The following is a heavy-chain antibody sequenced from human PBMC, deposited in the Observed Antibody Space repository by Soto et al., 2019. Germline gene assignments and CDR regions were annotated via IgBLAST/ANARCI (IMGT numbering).Heavy chain of an antibody. CDR1: GFTFSSYG. V-gene: IGHV3-33*08. Sequence: GSLRLSCAASGFTFSSYGMHWVRQAPGQGLEWVAVIWYDGSNKYYADSVKGRFTISRDNSKNTLYLQMNSLRAEDTAVYYCARDGNGSGKPSYYFDYWGQGTLVTVSS. CDR3: ARDGNGSGKPSYYFDY. CDR2: IWYDGSNK. J-gene: IGHJ4*02. D-gene: IGHD3-10*01.